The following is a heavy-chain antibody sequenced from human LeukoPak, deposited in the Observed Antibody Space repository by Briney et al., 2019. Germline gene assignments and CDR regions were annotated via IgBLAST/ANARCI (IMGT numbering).Heavy chain of an antibody. CDR1: GFTFSSFW. Sequence: PGGSLRLSCAASGFTFSSFWMSWVRQAPGKGLEWVANIKEDGSQKYYVGSVKGRFTISRDNARNSLFLQMNSLRAEDTAVYYCAREPFWSGYYSNLHFDYWGQGTLVTVSS. J-gene: IGHJ4*02. CDR2: IKEDGSQK. V-gene: IGHV3-7*01. CDR3: AREPFWSGYYSNLHFDY. D-gene: IGHD3-3*01.